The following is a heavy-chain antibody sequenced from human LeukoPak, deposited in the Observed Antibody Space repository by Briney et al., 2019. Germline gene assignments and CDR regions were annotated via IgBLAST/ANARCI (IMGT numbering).Heavy chain of an antibody. CDR2: INHSGST. V-gene: IGHV4-34*01. CDR3: ARGLDYYGSGPSFDY. Sequence: SETLSLTCAVYGGSFRGYYWSWIRQPPGKGLEWIGEINHSGSTNYNPSLKSRVTISVDTSKNQFSLKLSSVTAADTAVYYCARGLDYYGSGPSFDYWGQGTLVTVSS. D-gene: IGHD3-10*01. J-gene: IGHJ4*02. CDR1: GGSFRGYY.